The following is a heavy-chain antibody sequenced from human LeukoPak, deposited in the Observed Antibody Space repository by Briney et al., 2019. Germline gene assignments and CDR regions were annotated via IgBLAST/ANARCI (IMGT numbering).Heavy chain of an antibody. CDR2: ISGSGGST. D-gene: IGHD6-19*01. CDR3: AKSRISGWVFDY. V-gene: IGHV3-23*01. CDR1: GFTFSSYS. Sequence: GGSLRLSCAASGFTFSSYSMNWVRQAPGKGLEWVSAISGSGGSTYYADSVKGRFTISRDNSKNTLYLQMNSLRAEDTAVYYCAKSRISGWVFDYWGQGTLVTVSS. J-gene: IGHJ4*02.